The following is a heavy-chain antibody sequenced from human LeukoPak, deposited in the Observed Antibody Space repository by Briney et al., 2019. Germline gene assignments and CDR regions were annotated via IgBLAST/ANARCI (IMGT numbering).Heavy chain of an antibody. CDR3: ARDLGSGYYEFDY. CDR1: GFTFSSYA. Sequence: GGSLRLSCAASGFTFSSYAMSWVRQAPGKGLEWVSSISSSSSFIYYADSVKGRFTISRDNAKNSLYLQMNSLRAEDTAVYYCARDLGSGYYEFDYWGQGTLVTVSS. V-gene: IGHV3-21*01. D-gene: IGHD3-22*01. CDR2: ISSSSSFI. J-gene: IGHJ4*02.